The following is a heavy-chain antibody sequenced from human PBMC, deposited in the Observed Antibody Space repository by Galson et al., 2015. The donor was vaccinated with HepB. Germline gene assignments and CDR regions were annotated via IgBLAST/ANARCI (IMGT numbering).Heavy chain of an antibody. J-gene: IGHJ4*02. CDR1: GYTFTSYW. D-gene: IGHD3-16*01. V-gene: IGHV5-51*01. Sequence: QSGAEVKKPGESLKISCKGSGYTFTSYWIAWVRQMPGKGLEWMGIISPGDSDTRYSPSFQGQVTISADKSIITAYLQWNSLKASDTAMYYCARRSNYGYVYWGQGTLVTAAS. CDR3: ARRSNYGYVY. CDR2: ISPGDSDT.